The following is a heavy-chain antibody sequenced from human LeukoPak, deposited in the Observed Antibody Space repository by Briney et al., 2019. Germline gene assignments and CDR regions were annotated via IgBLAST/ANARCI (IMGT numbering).Heavy chain of an antibody. D-gene: IGHD2-15*01. J-gene: IGHJ4*02. Sequence: SVEVSCKASGGTFSSYAISWVRQAPGQGLEWMGGIIPIFGTANYAQKFQGRVTITADESTSTAYMELSSLRSEDTAVYYCARDVGGGPFFDYWGQGTLVTVSS. CDR1: GGTFSSYA. CDR2: IIPIFGTA. V-gene: IGHV1-69*01. CDR3: ARDVGGGPFFDY.